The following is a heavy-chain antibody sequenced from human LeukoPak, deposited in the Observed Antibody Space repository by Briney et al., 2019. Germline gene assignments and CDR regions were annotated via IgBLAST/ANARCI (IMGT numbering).Heavy chain of an antibody. Sequence: GGSLRLSCAASGFTFSSYGMHWVRQAPGKGLEWVAFIRYDGNDKYYAESVKGRFTISRDTSRNTVYLQMNRLRREDTAVYYCARVSATQGWFDPWGQGTLVTVSS. CDR1: GFTFSSYG. J-gene: IGHJ5*02. CDR3: ARVSATQGWFDP. CDR2: IRYDGNDK. V-gene: IGHV3-30*02. D-gene: IGHD2-15*01.